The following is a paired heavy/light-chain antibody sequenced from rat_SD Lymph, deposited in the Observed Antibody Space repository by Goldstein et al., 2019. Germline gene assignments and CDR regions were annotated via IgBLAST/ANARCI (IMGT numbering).Light chain of an antibody. Sequence: DVVLTQTPPTLSATIGQSVSISCRSSQSLLDSDGDTYLNWLLQRPGQSPQLLIYSVSNLESGVPNRFSGSGSETDFTLKISGVEAEDLGVYYCMQATHAPLTFGSGTKLEIK. CDR2: SVS. V-gene: IGKV2S27*01. CDR1: QSLLDSDGDTY. J-gene: IGKJ5*01. CDR3: MQATHAPLT.
Heavy chain of an antibody. Sequence: EVQLVESGGGLVQPGRSLKLSCLASGFTFSNYGMNWIRQAPGKGLEWVASISSSSSYIYYADTVKGRFTISRDNAKNTLYLQMTSLRSEDTALYYCARTHFDYWGQGVMVTVSS. J-gene: IGHJ2*01. CDR3: ARTHFDY. CDR2: ISSSSSYI. CDR1: GFTFSNYG. V-gene: IGHV5-34*01.